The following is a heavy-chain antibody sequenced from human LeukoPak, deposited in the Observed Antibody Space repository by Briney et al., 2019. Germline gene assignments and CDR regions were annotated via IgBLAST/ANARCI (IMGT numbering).Heavy chain of an antibody. V-gene: IGHV3-21*01. CDR1: GFTFSSYS. CDR2: ISSSSNYI. Sequence: GGSLRLSYAASGFTFSSYSMNWVRQAPGKGLEWVSSISSSSNYIYYADSVKGRFTISRDNAKNSLYLQMNSLRAEDTAVYYCARYQQWLVQVNWFDPWGQGTLVTVSS. D-gene: IGHD6-19*01. J-gene: IGHJ5*02. CDR3: ARYQQWLVQVNWFDP.